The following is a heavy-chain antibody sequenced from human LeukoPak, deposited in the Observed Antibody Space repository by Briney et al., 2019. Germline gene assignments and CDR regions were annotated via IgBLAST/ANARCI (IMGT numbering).Heavy chain of an antibody. D-gene: IGHD1-26*01. CDR2: IYTSGST. Sequence: SGTLSLTCTVSGGSISSYYWSWIRQPAGKGLEWIGRIYTSGSTNYNPSLKSRVTMSVDTSKNQFSLKLSSVTAADTAVYYCARDSNLKVGATTLGWFDPWGQGTLVTVSS. J-gene: IGHJ5*02. V-gene: IGHV4-4*07. CDR1: GGSISSYY. CDR3: ARDSNLKVGATTLGWFDP.